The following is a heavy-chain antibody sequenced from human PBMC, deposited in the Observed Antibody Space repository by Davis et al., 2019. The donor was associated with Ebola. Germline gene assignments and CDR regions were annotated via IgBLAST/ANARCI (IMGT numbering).Heavy chain of an antibody. D-gene: IGHD2-21*01. V-gene: IGHV4-39*07. CDR3: ARGVFVDYYYYMDV. J-gene: IGHJ6*03. CDR1: GGSISSSSYY. CDR2: IYYSGST. Sequence: SETLSLTCTVSGGSISSSSYYWGWIRQPPGKGLEWIGSIYYSGSTYYNPSLKSRVTISVDTSKNQFSLKLSSVTAADTAVYYCARGVFVDYYYYMDVWGKGTTVTVSS.